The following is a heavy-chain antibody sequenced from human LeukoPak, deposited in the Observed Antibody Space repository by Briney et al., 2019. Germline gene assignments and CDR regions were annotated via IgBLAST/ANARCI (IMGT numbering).Heavy chain of an antibody. CDR3: ASYRTAAAGTGAFDI. J-gene: IGHJ3*02. CDR1: GYTFTGYY. V-gene: IGHV1-2*06. CDR2: INPNSGGT. D-gene: IGHD6-13*01. Sequence: ASVKVSCKASGYTFTGYYMHWVRQAPGQGLEWMGRINPNSGGTNYAQKFQGRVTMTRDTSISTAYMELSRLRSDDTAVYYCASYRTAAAGTGAFDIWGQGTMVTVSS.